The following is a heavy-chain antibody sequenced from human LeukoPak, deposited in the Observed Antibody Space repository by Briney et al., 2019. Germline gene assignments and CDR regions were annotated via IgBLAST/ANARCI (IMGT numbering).Heavy chain of an antibody. V-gene: IGHV3-7*01. J-gene: IGHJ6*04. D-gene: IGHD3-3*01. CDR1: GFTFSDFY. CDR2: IKEDGSDK. Sequence: GGSLRLSCAASGFTFSDFYMSWIRQAPGRGLEWVANIKEDGSDKQYVDSVRGRFTISRDNAKNSVSLQMDGLRAEDTAVYHCVRESDVWSGPGIGRPLDVWGKGTTVTVSS. CDR3: VRESDVWSGPGIGRPLDV.